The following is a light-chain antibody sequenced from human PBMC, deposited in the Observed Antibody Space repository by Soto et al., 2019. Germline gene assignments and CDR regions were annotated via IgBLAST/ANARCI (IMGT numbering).Light chain of an antibody. J-gene: IGLJ1*01. V-gene: IGLV2-14*03. CDR2: DVS. Sequence: QSALTQPASVSGSPGQSITISCTGTNSDVGGYTYVSWYQQHPGKAPKLMIYDVSNRPSGVSNRFSGSKSGNTASLTFSGLQADDEADYYCSSYTSSSTPDVFGTGTKLTVL. CDR1: NSDVGGYTY. CDR3: SSYTSSSTPDV.